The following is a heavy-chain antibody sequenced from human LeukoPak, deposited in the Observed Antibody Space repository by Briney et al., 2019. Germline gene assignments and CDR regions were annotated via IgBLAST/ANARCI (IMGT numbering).Heavy chain of an antibody. CDR3: ARRRRQGYGDRRNWFDP. J-gene: IGHJ5*02. V-gene: IGHV4-61*02. D-gene: IGHD4-17*01. Sequence: SETLSLTCPVSGGSISSGSYYWSWIRQPAGKGLEGIGRIYTSGSTNYNPSLKCRFTISVDTSKNQFSLKLSSVTAADTAVYYCARRRRQGYGDRRNWFDPWGQGTLVTVSS. CDR1: GGSISSGSYY. CDR2: IYTSGST.